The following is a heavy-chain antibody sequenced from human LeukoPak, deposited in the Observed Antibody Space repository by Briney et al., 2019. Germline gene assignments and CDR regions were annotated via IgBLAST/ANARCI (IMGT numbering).Heavy chain of an antibody. CDR1: GFTFSSYS. V-gene: IGHV3-21*01. D-gene: IGHD2-15*01. CDR2: ISSSSSYI. Sequence: KPGGSLRLSCAASGFTFSSYSMNWVRQAPGKGLEWVSSISSSSSYIYYADSVKGRFTISRDNAKNSLYLQMNSLRAEDTAVYYCAREQWWSDYYYYYGMDVWGQGTTVTVSS. J-gene: IGHJ6*02. CDR3: AREQWWSDYYYYYGMDV.